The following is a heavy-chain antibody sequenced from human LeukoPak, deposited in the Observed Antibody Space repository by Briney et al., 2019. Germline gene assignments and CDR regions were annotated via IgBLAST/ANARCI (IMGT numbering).Heavy chain of an antibody. D-gene: IGHD1-7*01. CDR3: AKDREGTTFDN. Sequence: GGSLRLSCAASGFTFSNYNMNWVRQAPGKGLEWVSYITSRSSSIYYADSVKGRFTISRDNAQNSLYLQMNSLRAEDTAVYYCAKDREGTTFDNWGQGTLVTVSS. V-gene: IGHV3-48*01. J-gene: IGHJ4*02. CDR2: ITSRSSSI. CDR1: GFTFSNYN.